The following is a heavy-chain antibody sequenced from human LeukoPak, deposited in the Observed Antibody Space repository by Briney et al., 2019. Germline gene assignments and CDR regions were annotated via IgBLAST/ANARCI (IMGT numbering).Heavy chain of an antibody. Sequence: GGSLRLSCAASGFSFSSCDMNWVRQAPGKGLEWVSYITASSSTIYYADSVKGRFTISRDNAKNSLYLQMNSLRAEDTAVYYCARDRVHHYDSSGYYSHDAFDIWGQGTMVTVSS. CDR2: ITASSSTI. J-gene: IGHJ3*02. CDR1: GFSFSSCD. D-gene: IGHD3-22*01. CDR3: ARDRVHHYDSSGYYSHDAFDI. V-gene: IGHV3-48*01.